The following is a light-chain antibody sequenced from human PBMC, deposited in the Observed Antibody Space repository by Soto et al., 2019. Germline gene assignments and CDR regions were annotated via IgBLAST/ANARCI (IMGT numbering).Light chain of an antibody. CDR3: QQLDSYPIT. V-gene: IGKV1-9*01. CDR2: DAS. Sequence: DIQLTQSPSFLSASVGDRVTITCRASQGISSFLAWYQEKPGEAPKLLIYDASTVQSGVPSRFSGSGSGTEFSLTISSLQPEDFATYYCQQLDSYPITFGQGTRLEIK. J-gene: IGKJ5*01. CDR1: QGISSF.